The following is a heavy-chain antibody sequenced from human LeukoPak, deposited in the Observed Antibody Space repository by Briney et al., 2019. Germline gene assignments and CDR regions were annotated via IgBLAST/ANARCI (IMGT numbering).Heavy chain of an antibody. D-gene: IGHD6-19*01. J-gene: IGHJ4*02. CDR3: EKEVPVAGHFDY. V-gene: IGHV3-23*01. CDR1: GLTLSNYV. CDR2: ISGSGGST. Sequence: GGSLRLSCALSGLTLSNYVMRWVRPAPGKGLEWVSGISGSGGSTYYADSVRGRFTISRDNSKNTLYLQMNSLRAEDTAVYYCEKEVPVAGHFDYWGQGTLVTVSS.